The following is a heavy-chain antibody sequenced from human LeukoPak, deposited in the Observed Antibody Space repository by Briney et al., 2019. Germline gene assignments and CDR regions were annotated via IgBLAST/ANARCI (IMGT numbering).Heavy chain of an antibody. V-gene: IGHV3-7*01. CDR2: INQDGSHK. Sequence: GGSLRLSCAASGISISSHWMSWVRQAPGKGLEWVANINQDGSHKNHVDSVKGRFTISRDNAKNSLYLQMNSLRVEDTAVYYCARGGDPDYWGQGTLVTVSS. J-gene: IGHJ4*02. D-gene: IGHD2-21*02. CDR3: ARGGDPDY. CDR1: GISISSHW.